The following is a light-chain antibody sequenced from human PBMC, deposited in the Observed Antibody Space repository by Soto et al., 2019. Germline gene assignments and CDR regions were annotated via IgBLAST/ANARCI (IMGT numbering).Light chain of an antibody. J-gene: IGLJ1*01. CDR1: SSDVGGYNY. CDR2: DVS. V-gene: IGLV2-11*02. CDR3: CSYAGSYTLGV. Sequence: QSVLTQPRSVSGSPGQSVTISCTGTSSDVGGYNYVSWYQQHPGKAPKLMIHDVSKRPSGVPDRLSGSKSGNTASLTISGLQAEDEADYYCCSYAGSYTLGVFGTGTKVTV.